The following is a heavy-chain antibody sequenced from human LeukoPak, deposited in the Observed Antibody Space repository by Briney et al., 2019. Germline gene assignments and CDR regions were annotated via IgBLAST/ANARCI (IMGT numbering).Heavy chain of an antibody. D-gene: IGHD2-2*01. CDR3: ARDKGIGTSCYSCYMDV. V-gene: IGHV3-30*04. Sequence: GGSLRLSCAASGFTFSSYAMHWVRQAPGKGLEWVAVISYDGSNKYYADSVKGRFTISRDNSKNTLYLQMNSLRAEDTAVYYCARDKGIGTSCYSCYMDVWGKGTTVTVSS. J-gene: IGHJ6*03. CDR1: GFTFSSYA. CDR2: ISYDGSNK.